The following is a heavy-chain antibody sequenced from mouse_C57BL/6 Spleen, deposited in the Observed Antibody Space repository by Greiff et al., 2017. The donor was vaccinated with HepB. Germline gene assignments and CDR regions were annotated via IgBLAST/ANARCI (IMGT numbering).Heavy chain of an antibody. D-gene: IGHD1-1*01. J-gene: IGHJ4*01. CDR2: IHPNSGST. CDR1: GYTFTSYW. Sequence: VKLQQPGAELVKPGASVKLSCKASGYTFTSYWMHWVKQRPGQGLEWIGMIHPNSGSTNYNEKFKSKATLTVDKSSSTAYMQLSSLTSEDSAVYYCARGGENYGSSPYYAMDYWGQGTSVTVSS. V-gene: IGHV1-64*01. CDR3: ARGGENYGSSPYYAMDY.